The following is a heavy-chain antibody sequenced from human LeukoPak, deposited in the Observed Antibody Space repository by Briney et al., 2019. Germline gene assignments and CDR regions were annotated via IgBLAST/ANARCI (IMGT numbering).Heavy chain of an antibody. D-gene: IGHD2-15*01. CDR3: ATQPCSGGRCYLGH. V-gene: IGHV3-30*03. CDR1: GFTLSSYG. J-gene: IGHJ4*02. CDR2: ISYHGRDQ. Sequence: GGSLRLSCAASGFTLSSYGMHWVRQAPGKGLEWVSVISYHGRDQFYADSVKGRFTISRDNAKNTLYLQTNSLTTEDTAVYYCATQPCSGGRCYLGHWGQGTLVTVSS.